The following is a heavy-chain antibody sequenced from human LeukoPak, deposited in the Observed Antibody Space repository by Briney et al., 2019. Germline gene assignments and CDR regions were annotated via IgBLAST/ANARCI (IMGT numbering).Heavy chain of an antibody. V-gene: IGHV3-23*01. J-gene: IGHJ4*02. CDR3: ARVGGDIVLMVYAMAFDY. CDR2: ISGSGGRT. CDR1: AFTFSSYA. Sequence: PGGSLRLSCAASAFTFSSYAMSWFRQAPGKGLEWVSVISGSGGRTYYADSVKGRFTISRDNSKNTLFLQMNSLRAEDTAVYYCARVGGDIVLMVYAMAFDYWGQGTLVTVSS. D-gene: IGHD2-8*01.